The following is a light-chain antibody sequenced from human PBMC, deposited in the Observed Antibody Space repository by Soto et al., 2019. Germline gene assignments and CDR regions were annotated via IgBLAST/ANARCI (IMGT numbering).Light chain of an antibody. CDR1: QSVSSS. CDR3: QQRSDWPLT. J-gene: IGKJ4*01. CDR2: DTY. Sequence: EIVLTQSPATLSLSPGERATLSCRASQSVSSSLAGYQQKPGQAPKLLIYDTYTRVTGIPARFSGSGSGTDFTLTISSLEPEDFAVYYCQQRSDWPLTFGGGTNVEIK. V-gene: IGKV3-11*01.